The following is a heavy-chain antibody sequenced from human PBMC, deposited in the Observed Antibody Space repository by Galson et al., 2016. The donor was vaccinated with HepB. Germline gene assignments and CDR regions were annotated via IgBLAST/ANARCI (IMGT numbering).Heavy chain of an antibody. CDR1: GFTFSNYA. CDR3: AKDLGFLEWLFFDSYYYYGMDV. V-gene: IGHV3-23*01. CDR2: ISGSGGST. J-gene: IGHJ6*02. Sequence: SLRLSCAASGFTFSNYAMSWVRQAPGKGLEWVSAISGSGGSTYYADSVKGRFTISRDNSKNTLYLQMNSPRAEDTAVYCCAKDLGFLEWLFFDSYYYYGMDVWGQGTTVTVFS. D-gene: IGHD3-3*01.